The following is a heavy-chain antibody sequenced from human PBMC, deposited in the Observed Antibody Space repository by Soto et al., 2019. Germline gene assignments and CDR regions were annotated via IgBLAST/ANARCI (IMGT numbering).Heavy chain of an antibody. Sequence: SLRLSCAASGFTFDDYALHWLRQAPGKGLEWVSGISWNSGSIGYADSVKGRFTISRDNAKNSLYLQMNSLRAEDTALYYCAKESYYYYGMDVGGQGTTVTVSS. CDR3: AKESYYYYGMDV. V-gene: IGHV3-9*01. J-gene: IGHJ6*02. CDR1: GFTFDDYA. CDR2: ISWNSGSI.